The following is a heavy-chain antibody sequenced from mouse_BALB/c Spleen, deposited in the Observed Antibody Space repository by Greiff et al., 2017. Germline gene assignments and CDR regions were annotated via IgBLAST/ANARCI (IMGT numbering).Heavy chain of an antibody. V-gene: IGHV5-17*02. CDR1: GFTFSSFG. CDR3: ARSGDYDDYYAMDY. CDR2: ISSGSSTI. Sequence: EVQGVESGGGLVQPGGSRKLSCAASGFTFSSFGMHWVRQAPEKGREWVAYISSGSSTIYYADTVKGRFTISRDNPKNTLFLQMTSLRSEDTAMYYCARSGDYDDYYAMDYWGQGTSVTVSS. J-gene: IGHJ4*01. D-gene: IGHD2-4*01.